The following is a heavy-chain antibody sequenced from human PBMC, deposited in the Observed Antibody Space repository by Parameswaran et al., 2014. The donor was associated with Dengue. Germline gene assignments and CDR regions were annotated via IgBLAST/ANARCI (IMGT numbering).Heavy chain of an antibody. D-gene: IGHD3-10*01. CDR2: IYSGGST. Sequence: VRQAPGKGLEWVSVIYSGGSTYYADSVKGRFTISRDNSKNTLYLQMNSLRAEDTAVYYCAREFGYYGSGSYSDTGLGYYYYYMDVWGKGPRSPSP. J-gene: IGHJ6*03. V-gene: IGHV3-53*01. CDR3: AREFGYYGSGSYSDTGLGYYYYYMDV.